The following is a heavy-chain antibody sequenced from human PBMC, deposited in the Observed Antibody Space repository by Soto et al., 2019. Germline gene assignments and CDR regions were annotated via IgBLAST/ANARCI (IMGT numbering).Heavy chain of an antibody. V-gene: IGHV3-21*01. J-gene: IGHJ5*02. CDR3: TRDASRDSSARGWFDP. Sequence: VGSLRLSCAASGFTFRSFTMNWVRQAPGKGLEWVSTISSNSAYIYYKDALRGRFTISRDNANNSLHLQMNSLRAEDTAVYYCTRDASRDSSARGWFDPWGPGTLVTVSS. CDR2: ISSNSAYI. D-gene: IGHD6-13*01. CDR1: GFTFRSFT.